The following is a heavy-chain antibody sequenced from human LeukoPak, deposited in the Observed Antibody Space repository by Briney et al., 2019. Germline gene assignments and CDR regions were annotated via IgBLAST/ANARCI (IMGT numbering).Heavy chain of an antibody. Sequence: ASVKVSCKASGYTFTSYYMHWVRQAPGQGLEWMGGIIPIFGTANYAQKFQGRVTITADKSTSTAYMELSSLRSEDTAVYYCAKDVVPFDYWGQGTLVTVSS. J-gene: IGHJ4*02. CDR3: AKDVVPFDY. CDR2: IIPIFGTA. D-gene: IGHD2-21*01. V-gene: IGHV1-69*06. CDR1: GYTFTSYY.